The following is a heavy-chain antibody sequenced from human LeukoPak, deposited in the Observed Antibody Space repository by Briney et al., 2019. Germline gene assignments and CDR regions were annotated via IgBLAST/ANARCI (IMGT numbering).Heavy chain of an antibody. J-gene: IGHJ3*02. CDR2: IHYSGSP. CDR3: ARTGDNAFDI. Sequence: KPSETLSLTCTVSGDSISSYYWNWIRQPPGKGLEWIGYIHYSGSPKYSPSLKSRVTISVDTSKNQFSLKVNSVTAADTAVYWCARTGDNAFDIWGQGTLVSVSS. CDR1: GDSISSYY. V-gene: IGHV4-59*01.